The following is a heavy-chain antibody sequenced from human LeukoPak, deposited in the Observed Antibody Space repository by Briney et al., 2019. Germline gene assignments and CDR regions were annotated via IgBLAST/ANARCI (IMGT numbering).Heavy chain of an antibody. CDR3: TRQCSGGSCYENWFDP. V-gene: IGHV3-73*01. D-gene: IGHD2-15*01. Sequence: PGGSLRLSCTASGFTLSSYGMHWVRQASGKGLEWVGRIRSKANSYATAYAASVKGRFTISRDDSKNTAYLQMNSLKTEDTAVYYCTRQCSGGSCYENWFDPWGQGTLVTVSS. CDR1: GFTLSSYG. J-gene: IGHJ5*02. CDR2: IRSKANSYAT.